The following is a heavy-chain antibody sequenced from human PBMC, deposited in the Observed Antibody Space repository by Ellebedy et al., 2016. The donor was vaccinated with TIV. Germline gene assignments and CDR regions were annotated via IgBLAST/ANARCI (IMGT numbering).Heavy chain of an antibody. Sequence: GGSLRLXCKGSGYSFTSYWIGWVRQMPGKGLEWMGIIYPGDSDTRHSPSFQGQVTISADKSISTTYLQWSSLKASDTAMYYCARHLDCSSTSCYMAVGDYWGQGTLVTVSS. D-gene: IGHD2-2*02. CDR1: GYSFTSYW. CDR2: IYPGDSDT. J-gene: IGHJ4*02. V-gene: IGHV5-51*01. CDR3: ARHLDCSSTSCYMAVGDY.